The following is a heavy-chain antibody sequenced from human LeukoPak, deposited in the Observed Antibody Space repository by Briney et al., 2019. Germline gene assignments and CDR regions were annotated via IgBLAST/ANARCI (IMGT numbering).Heavy chain of an antibody. CDR2: INSDGSTT. Sequence: PGGSLRLSCAASEFTFSSYWMHWVRQVPGKGLVWVSRINSDGSTTRYANSVKGRFTISRDNAKNTLYLQMNSLRAEDTAVYYCARGVWYFDSWGQGTLVTVSS. CDR1: EFTFSSYW. D-gene: IGHD2-21*01. V-gene: IGHV3-74*01. CDR3: ARGVWYFDS. J-gene: IGHJ4*02.